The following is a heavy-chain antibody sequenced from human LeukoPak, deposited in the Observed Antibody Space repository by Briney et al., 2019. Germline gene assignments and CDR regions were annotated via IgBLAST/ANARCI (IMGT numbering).Heavy chain of an antibody. J-gene: IGHJ4*02. V-gene: IGHV1-18*01. CDR3: AKNSSGGYSDY. CDR2: ISTYNGYS. D-gene: IGHD6-19*01. Sequence: ASVKVSRKTSGYTFTSSGITWVRQAPGQGLEWMGWISTYNGYSKYAQNLQGRVTMTADTSTTTAYMELSSLRSDDTAVYYCAKNSSGGYSDYWGQGTLVTVSS. CDR1: GYTFTSSG.